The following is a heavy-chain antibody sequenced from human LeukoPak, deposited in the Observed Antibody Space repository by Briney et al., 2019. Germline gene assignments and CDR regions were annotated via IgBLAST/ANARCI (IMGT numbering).Heavy chain of an antibody. CDR1: GYTFTGYY. CDR2: INPNSGGT. J-gene: IGHJ4*02. Sequence: ASVTVSCKASGYTFTGYYMHWVRQAPGQGLEWMGWINPNSGGTNYAQKFQGSVTMTRDTSISTVYMELSRLRSDDTAVYYCARDPSGYSNFDYWGQGTLVTVSS. D-gene: IGHD5-12*01. V-gene: IGHV1-2*02. CDR3: ARDPSGYSNFDY.